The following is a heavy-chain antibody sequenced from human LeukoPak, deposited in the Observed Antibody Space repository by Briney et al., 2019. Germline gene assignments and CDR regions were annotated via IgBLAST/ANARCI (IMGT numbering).Heavy chain of an antibody. V-gene: IGHV3-21*01. CDR2: ISSSSSYI. CDR3: ARLRYYDSSGYCYVSAFDI. Sequence: PGGSLRLSCAASGFTFSSYSMNWVRQAPGKGLEWVSSISSSSSYIYYADPVKGRFIISRDNAKNSLYLQMNSLRAEDTAVYYCARLRYYDSSGYCYVSAFDIWGQGTMVTVSS. CDR1: GFTFSSYS. J-gene: IGHJ3*02. D-gene: IGHD3-22*01.